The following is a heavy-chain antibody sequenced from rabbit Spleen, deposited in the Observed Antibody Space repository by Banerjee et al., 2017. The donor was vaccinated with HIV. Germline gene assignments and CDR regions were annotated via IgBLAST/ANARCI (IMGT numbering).Heavy chain of an antibody. CDR2: IEGGSSGFS. CDR1: GFSFSNKAV. J-gene: IGHJ6*01. Sequence: QEQLVESGGGLVQPEGSLKLSCTASGFSFSNKAVMCWVRQAPGKGLEWIACIEGGSSGFSYFANWAKGRFTISKTSSTTVTLQMTSLTAADTATYFCARDAGTSFSTYGMDLWGPGTLVTVS. CDR3: ARDAGTSFSTYGMDL. V-gene: IGHV1S45*01. D-gene: IGHD8-1*01.